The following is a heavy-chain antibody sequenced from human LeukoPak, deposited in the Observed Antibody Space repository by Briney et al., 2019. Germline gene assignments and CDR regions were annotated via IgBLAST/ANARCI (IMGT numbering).Heavy chain of an antibody. J-gene: IGHJ4*02. Sequence: SGPTLVKPTQTLTLTCTFSGFSLSTSGVGVGWIRQPPGKALEWLALIYWDDDKRYSPSLKSRLTITKDTSKNQEVLTMTNMDPVDTATYYCAHASTTVTGFDYWGQGTLVTVSS. CDR2: IYWDDDK. D-gene: IGHD4-17*01. CDR3: AHASTTVTGFDY. CDR1: GFSLSTSGVG. V-gene: IGHV2-5*02.